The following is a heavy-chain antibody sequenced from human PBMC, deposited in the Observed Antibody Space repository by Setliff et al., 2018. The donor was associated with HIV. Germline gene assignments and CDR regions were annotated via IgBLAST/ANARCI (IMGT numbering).Heavy chain of an antibody. CDR3: ARRPLFGVVIASVAKMEFDY. Sequence: SETLSLTCDVSGGSISSSNWWSWVRQPPGKGLEWIGEIYHSGSTYYNPSLKSRVTISLDKSKNQFSLKIDSVTAADTAVYYCARRPLFGVVIASVAKMEFDYWGQGTLVTVSS. CDR1: GGSISSSNW. D-gene: IGHD3-3*01. J-gene: IGHJ4*02. CDR2: IYHSGST. V-gene: IGHV4-4*02.